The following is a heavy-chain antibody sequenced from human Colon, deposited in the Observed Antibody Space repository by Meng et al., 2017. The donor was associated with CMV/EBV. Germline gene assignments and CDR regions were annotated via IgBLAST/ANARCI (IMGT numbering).Heavy chain of an antibody. V-gene: IGHV1-69*05. CDR2: IIPIFGTA. D-gene: IGHD4-23*01. CDR3: ARQNGGNSPYYFDY. CDR1: GYTFTGYY. J-gene: IGHJ4*02. Sequence: SVKVSCKASGYTFTGYYMHWVRQAPGQGLEWMGGIIPIFGTANYAQKFQGRVTITTDESTSTAYMELSSLRSEDTAVYYCARQNGGNSPYYFDYWGQGTLVTVSS.